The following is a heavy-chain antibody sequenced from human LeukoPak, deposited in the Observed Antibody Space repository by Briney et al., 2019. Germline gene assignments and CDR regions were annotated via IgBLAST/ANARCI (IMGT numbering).Heavy chain of an antibody. Sequence: GRSLRLSCAASGVTFSNYSMNWVRQAPGKGLEWVSYISSSSTIYYADSVKGRFTISRDTAKNSLYLQMNSLRTEDTAVYHCARAGSHRNSGYDYWGQGTLVTVSS. CDR1: GVTFSNYS. J-gene: IGHJ4*02. CDR3: ARAGSHRNSGYDY. CDR2: ISSSSTI. D-gene: IGHD5-12*01. V-gene: IGHV3-48*04.